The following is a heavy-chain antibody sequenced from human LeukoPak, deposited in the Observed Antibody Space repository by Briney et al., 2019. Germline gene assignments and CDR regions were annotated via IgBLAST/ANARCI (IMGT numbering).Heavy chain of an antibody. CDR3: ARERSSSYYAFDY. Sequence: SETLSLTCTVSGGSISSNYWNWIRQPAGKGLEWIGRIYTSGSTNYNPSLKSRVTMSVDTSKNQFSLKVSSVTAADTAVYYCARERSSSYYAFDYRGQGTLVTVSS. CDR2: IYTSGST. V-gene: IGHV4-4*07. D-gene: IGHD6-13*01. CDR1: GGSISSNY. J-gene: IGHJ4*02.